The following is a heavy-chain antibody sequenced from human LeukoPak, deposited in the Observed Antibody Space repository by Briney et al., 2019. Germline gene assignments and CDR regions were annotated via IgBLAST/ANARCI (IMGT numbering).Heavy chain of an antibody. Sequence: GGSLRLSCAASGYTFSDYWMSWVRHAPGKGLERVANIKPDGRDKYHVDSVKGRFTISRDNAKNSVFLQMDSLRAEDTALYYCAKDKAPLYSGYDWDLDFWGQGTLVTVSS. CDR1: GYTFSDYW. D-gene: IGHD5-12*01. CDR2: IKPDGRDK. CDR3: AKDKAPLYSGYDWDLDF. V-gene: IGHV3-7*03. J-gene: IGHJ4*02.